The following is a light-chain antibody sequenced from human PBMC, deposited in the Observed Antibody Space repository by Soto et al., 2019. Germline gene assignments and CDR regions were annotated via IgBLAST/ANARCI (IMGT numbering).Light chain of an antibody. V-gene: IGKV3-20*01. CDR2: DAS. J-gene: IGKJ2*01. CDR3: QQYVASPYT. Sequence: DIVLTQSPGTLYLSPGERATLSCGASQSINSRSLAWYQQKPGQAPRLLIYDASSRATGIPDRFSASGSGTDFTLTISSLEPEDFAVYYCQQYVASPYTFGQGTKVEIK. CDR1: QSINSRS.